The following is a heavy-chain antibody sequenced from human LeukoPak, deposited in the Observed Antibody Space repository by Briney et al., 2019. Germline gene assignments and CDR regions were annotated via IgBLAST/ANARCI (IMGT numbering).Heavy chain of an antibody. CDR1: GFTFSSYE. D-gene: IGHD3-22*01. Sequence: QPRGSLRLSCAASGFTFSSYEMNWVRQAPGKGLEWVSYISSSGSTIYYADSVKGRFTISRDNAKNSLYLQMNSLRAEDTAVYYCARDRMGYYDSSGYFDYWGQGTLVTVSS. J-gene: IGHJ4*02. CDR3: ARDRMGYYDSSGYFDY. CDR2: ISSSGSTI. V-gene: IGHV3-48*03.